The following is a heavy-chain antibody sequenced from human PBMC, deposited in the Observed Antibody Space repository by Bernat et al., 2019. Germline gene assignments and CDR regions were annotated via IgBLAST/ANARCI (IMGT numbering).Heavy chain of an antibody. J-gene: IGHJ5*02. V-gene: IGHV3-7*01. CDR1: GFTFSSYW. CDR2: IKQDGSEK. D-gene: IGHD3-10*01. CDR3: ARELIPLWFSCFVP. Sequence: VQLVESGGGLVQPGRSLRLSCAASGFTFSSYWMSWVRQAPGKGLEWVANIKQDGSEKYYVDSVKGRFTISRDNAKNSLYLQMNRLRAEDTDVYYCARELIPLWFSCFVPWGQGTLVTVSS.